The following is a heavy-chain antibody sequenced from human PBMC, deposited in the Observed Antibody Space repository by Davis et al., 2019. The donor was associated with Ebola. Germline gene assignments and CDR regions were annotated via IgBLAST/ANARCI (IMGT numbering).Heavy chain of an antibody. J-gene: IGHJ3*01. CDR2: ISSSGKYI. Sequence: GESLKISCAASGFTFSSYSMNWVRQAPGKGLEWVSSISSSGKYIYYADSVTGRFTISRDNAKNSLYLQMNGLRVEDTAIYYCAKDNRNIWSEVWGQGTMVTVSS. CDR1: GFTFSSYS. CDR3: AKDNRNIWSEV. D-gene: IGHD2/OR15-2a*01. V-gene: IGHV3-21*04.